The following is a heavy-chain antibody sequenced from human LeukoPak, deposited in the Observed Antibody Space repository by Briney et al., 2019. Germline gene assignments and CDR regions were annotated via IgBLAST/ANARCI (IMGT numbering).Heavy chain of an antibody. CDR3: TRDRGAYNLYDN. V-gene: IGHV3-49*03. Sequence: GGSLRLSCTASRFTFGDYALSWIRQAPGTGLEWVGFFRSKVYGETTEYAASVNGRFTIARDDSKAISYLQMNSLKTADTSVTDCTRDRGAYNLYDNWGQGTLVTVSP. D-gene: IGHD1-1*01. J-gene: IGHJ4*02. CDR1: RFTFGDYA. CDR2: FRSKVYGETT.